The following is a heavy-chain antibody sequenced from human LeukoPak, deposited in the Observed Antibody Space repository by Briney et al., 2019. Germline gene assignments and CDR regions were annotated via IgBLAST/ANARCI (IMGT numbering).Heavy chain of an antibody. D-gene: IGHD3-10*01. CDR1: GGPISSSPYY. CDR3: ARLSPYLGSGSSAFPDDF. J-gene: IGHJ4*02. Sequence: SETLSLTWTVSGGPISSSPYYWGWIRQPPGKGVEWIGSISYSGSTYYNPSLKSRVTISVDTSKNQFSLKLSSVTAADTAVCYCARLSPYLGSGSSAFPDDFWGQGTLVTVSS. V-gene: IGHV4-39*01. CDR2: ISYSGST.